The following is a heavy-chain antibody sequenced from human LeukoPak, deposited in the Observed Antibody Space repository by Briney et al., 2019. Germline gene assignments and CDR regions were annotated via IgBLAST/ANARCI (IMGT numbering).Heavy chain of an antibody. V-gene: IGHV3-74*01. D-gene: IGHD1-1*01. CDR1: GFTFSSYW. Sequence: QPGGSLRLSCAASGFTFSSYWMHWVRQAPGKGLVWVSRIYSDGSTTSNADSVKGRFTTSRDNAKNTLYLQMNSLRAEDTAVYYRARGEFYNFGGYFDYWGQGTLVTVSS. CDR2: IYSDGSTT. CDR3: ARGEFYNFGGYFDY. J-gene: IGHJ4*02.